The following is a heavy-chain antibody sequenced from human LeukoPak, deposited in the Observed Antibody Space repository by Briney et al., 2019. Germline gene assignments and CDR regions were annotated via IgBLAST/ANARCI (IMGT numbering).Heavy chain of an antibody. CDR1: GYTFTGYY. D-gene: IGHD3-16*01. V-gene: IGHV1-2*06. CDR3: AREDRGKFDP. Sequence: ASVKVSCKASGYTFTGYYMHWVRQAPGQGLEWMGRINPNSGGTNYAQKFQGRVTITADKSTSTAYMELSSLRSEDTAVYYCAREDRGKFDPWGQGTLVTVSS. CDR2: INPNSGGT. J-gene: IGHJ5*02.